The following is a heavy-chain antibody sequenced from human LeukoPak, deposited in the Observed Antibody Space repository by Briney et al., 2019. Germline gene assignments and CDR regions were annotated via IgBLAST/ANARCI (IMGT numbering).Heavy chain of an antibody. CDR2: IYDSGTT. CDR3: ARDQDYYYGMDV. Sequence: SETLSLTCTVSGGSLSTYHWSWIRQSPGKGLEWIGYIYDSGTTSYNPSLKSRVTISVDTSKNHFSLKLSSVTAADTAVYYCARDQDYYYGMDVWGQGTTVTVSS. J-gene: IGHJ6*02. CDR1: GGSLSTYH. V-gene: IGHV4-59*01.